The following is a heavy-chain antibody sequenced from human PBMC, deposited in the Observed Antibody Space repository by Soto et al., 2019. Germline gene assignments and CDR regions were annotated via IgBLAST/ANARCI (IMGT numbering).Heavy chain of an antibody. CDR1: GFTFSSYG. D-gene: IGHD1-26*01. CDR2: ISYDGSNK. J-gene: IGHJ6*02. Sequence: QVQLVESGGGVVQPGRSLRLSCAASGFTFSSYGMHWVRQAPGKGLEWVAVISYDGSNKYYADSVKGRFTISRDNSKNTLYRQMNSLRAEDTAVYYCAKERGVVHPWEILLYSNGTAVLGQGTTVT. V-gene: IGHV3-30*18. CDR3: AKERGVVHPWEILLYSNGTAV.